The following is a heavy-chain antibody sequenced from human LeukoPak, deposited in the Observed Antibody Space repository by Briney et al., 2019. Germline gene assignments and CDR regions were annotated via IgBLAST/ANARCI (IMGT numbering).Heavy chain of an antibody. Sequence: GGSLRLSCAASGFTFNIYGMHWVRQAPGKGLEWVAGISYDGMYQYYADSVKGRFTISRDNSKNTLFLQMNSLRAEDTAIYYCAKDRDYYGPGSDYWGQGTLVTVSS. CDR2: ISYDGMYQ. D-gene: IGHD3-10*01. CDR3: AKDRDYYGPGSDY. J-gene: IGHJ4*02. V-gene: IGHV3-30*18. CDR1: GFTFNIYG.